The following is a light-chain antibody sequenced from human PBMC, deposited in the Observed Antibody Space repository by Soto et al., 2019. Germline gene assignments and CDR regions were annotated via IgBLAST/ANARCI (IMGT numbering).Light chain of an antibody. CDR1: SGHNTYA. CDR3: QTWGIGIQV. V-gene: IGLV4-69*01. Sequence: QLVLTQSPSASASLGASVKLTCTLSSGHNTYAVAWHQQQPEKGPRFLMKVNSDGSHNKGDGIPERFSGSSSGTERYLTISRLQSEDEAYYYCQTWGIGIQVFGGGTKVTVL. J-gene: IGLJ2*01. CDR2: VNSDGSH.